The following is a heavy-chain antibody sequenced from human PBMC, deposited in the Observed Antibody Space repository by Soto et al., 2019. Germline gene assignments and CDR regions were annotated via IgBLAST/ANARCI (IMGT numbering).Heavy chain of an antibody. D-gene: IGHD2-15*01. V-gene: IGHV3-30-3*01. J-gene: IGHJ4*02. CDR3: ARVFCSGGSCYRKNKPFDY. Sequence: PGGSLRLSCAASGFTFSSYAMHWVRQAPGKGLEWVAVISYDGSNKYYADSVKGRFTISRDNSKNTLYLQMNSLRAEDTAVYYCARVFCSGGSCYRKNKPFDYWGQGTLVTVSS. CDR2: ISYDGSNK. CDR1: GFTFSSYA.